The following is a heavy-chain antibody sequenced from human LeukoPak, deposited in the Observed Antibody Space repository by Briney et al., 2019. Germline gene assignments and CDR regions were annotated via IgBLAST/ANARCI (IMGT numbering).Heavy chain of an antibody. V-gene: IGHV1-18*01. CDR2: ISAYNGNT. CDR1: GYTFTSYG. Sequence: GASVKVSCKASGYTFTSYGISWVRQAPGQGLEWMGWISAYNGNTNYAQKLQGRVTMTTDTSTSTAYMELRSLRSDDTAVYYCARDGHYYGSGSYPYFDYWGQGTLVTVS. D-gene: IGHD3-10*01. CDR3: ARDGHYYGSGSYPYFDY. J-gene: IGHJ4*02.